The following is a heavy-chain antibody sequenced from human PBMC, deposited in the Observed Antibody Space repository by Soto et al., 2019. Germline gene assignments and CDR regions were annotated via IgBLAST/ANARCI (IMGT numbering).Heavy chain of an antibody. Sequence: QVQLQESGPGLVKPSETLSLTCTVSGGSISSYYWSWIRQPPGKGLEWIGYIYYTGSTNYNHALRSRVPTSVATSQNQCSLKVSSVSAADTAVYYGARASGSSGANVWGQGTTVTVSS. CDR2: IYYTGST. J-gene: IGHJ6*02. V-gene: IGHV4-59*01. CDR3: ARASGSSGANV. D-gene: IGHD6-19*01. CDR1: GGSISSYY.